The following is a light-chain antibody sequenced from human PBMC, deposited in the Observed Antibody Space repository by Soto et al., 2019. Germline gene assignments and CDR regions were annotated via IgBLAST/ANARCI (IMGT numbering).Light chain of an antibody. Sequence: DIQMTQSPSTLSASVGDRVTITCRASQSISSWLAWYQQKPGKAPKLLIYKASSLESGVPSRFSGSGSGTEFTPTISSLQPDEFATYYCQQYKSYSTFGQGTKVEIK. CDR2: KAS. V-gene: IGKV1-5*03. CDR3: QQYKSYST. CDR1: QSISSW. J-gene: IGKJ1*01.